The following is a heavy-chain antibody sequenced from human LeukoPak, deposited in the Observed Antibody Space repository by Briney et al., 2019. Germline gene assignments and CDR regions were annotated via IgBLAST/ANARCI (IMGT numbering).Heavy chain of an antibody. D-gene: IGHD3-22*01. CDR1: GGTFSGYY. J-gene: IGHJ4*02. CDR2: INHSGST. V-gene: IGHV4-34*01. CDR3: ARVSYYDSSGNRGAFDY. Sequence: SETLSLTCAAYGGTFSGYYWSWIRQPPGKGLEWIWAINHSGSTNYNASFKSRVTISVDKTKNQFSLKLSSVTDADTAVYYCARVSYYDSSGNRGAFDYWGQGTLVTVSS.